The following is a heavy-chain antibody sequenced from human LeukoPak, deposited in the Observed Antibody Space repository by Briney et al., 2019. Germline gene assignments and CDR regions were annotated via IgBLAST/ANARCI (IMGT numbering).Heavy chain of an antibody. D-gene: IGHD4-17*01. CDR1: GGSISSGSW. CDR2: IHHSGST. CDR3: ARGGDYRFDY. J-gene: IGHJ4*02. V-gene: IGHV4-4*02. Sequence: SGTLSLTCTVSGGSISSGSWWGWIRQPPGKGLEWIGEIHHSGSTNYNPSLKSRVTLSVDKSKNQLSLRLTSVTAADTAVYYCARGGDYRFDYWGQGTLVTVSS.